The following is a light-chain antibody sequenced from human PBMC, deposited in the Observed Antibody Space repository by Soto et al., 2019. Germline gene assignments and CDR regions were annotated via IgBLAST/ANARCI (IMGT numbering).Light chain of an antibody. Sequence: EIVLTQSPGTLSLSPGERATLSCRASQSVSSNYLAWYQLKPGQAPRLLIYGASSRATGIPDRFSGSRSGTDFTLTISSLDPEDFAVYFCQHYKQWPVAFGGGTKVEIK. CDR3: QHYKQWPVA. CDR2: GAS. CDR1: QSVSSNY. V-gene: IGKV3-20*01. J-gene: IGKJ4*01.